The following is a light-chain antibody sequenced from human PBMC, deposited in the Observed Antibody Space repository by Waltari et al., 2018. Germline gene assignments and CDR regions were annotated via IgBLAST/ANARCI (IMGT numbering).Light chain of an antibody. CDR1: TSDVRSFNL. CDR3: CSYAGSYTFV. CDR2: DVV. J-gene: IGLJ7*01. Sequence: QSAITQPPSVSGSPGPSVTIPCSGTTSDVRSFNLFSWYKQHTGNAPKLLIYDVVKRPSGVPDRFSGSKSGNTASLTISGLQTEDESDYYCCSYAGSYTFVFGGGTQLTVL. V-gene: IGLV2-11*01.